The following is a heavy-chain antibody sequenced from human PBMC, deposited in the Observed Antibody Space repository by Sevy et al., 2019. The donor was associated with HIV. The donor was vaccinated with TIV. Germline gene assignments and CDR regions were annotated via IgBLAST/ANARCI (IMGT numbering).Heavy chain of an antibody. Sequence: GGSLRLSCVVSGYSFSSYAISWVRQAPGKGLEWVSTINGRGGSTYYADSVKGRFTISRDNPKNPLFLQMINLRADDTAIYYCARHSPRIAAAASAFFDNWGQGTLVTVSS. CDR1: GYSFSSYA. CDR2: INGRGGST. D-gene: IGHD6-13*01. CDR3: ARHSPRIAAAASAFFDN. V-gene: IGHV3-23*01. J-gene: IGHJ5*01.